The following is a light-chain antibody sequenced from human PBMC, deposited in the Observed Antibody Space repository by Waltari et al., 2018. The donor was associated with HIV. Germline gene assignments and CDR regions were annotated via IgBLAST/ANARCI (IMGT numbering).Light chain of an antibody. V-gene: IGLV1-36*01. Sequence: QSVLTQPPSVSEAPRQRVTIPCSGRSSTIGNNAVNWYQQLPGKPPKLLIYYDDLLASGVSDRFSGSKSGTSASLAISGLQSEDESDYYCAAWDDSLNGVVFGGGTKLTVL. CDR3: AAWDDSLNGVV. CDR1: SSTIGNNA. J-gene: IGLJ2*01. CDR2: YDD.